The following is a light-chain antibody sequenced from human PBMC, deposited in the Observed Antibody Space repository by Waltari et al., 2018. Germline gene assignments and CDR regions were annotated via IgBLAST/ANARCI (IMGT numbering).Light chain of an antibody. V-gene: IGKV3-15*01. CDR1: QSVTNN. J-gene: IGKJ4*01. Sequence: EIVMTQSPATLSLSPGESATLSCRASQSVTNNLAWYQQNPGQAPRLLIYRASTRATSIPARISGSGSGTEFTLTISSLQSEDFAFYYCQQYNNWPLTFGGGTKVEIK. CDR3: QQYNNWPLT. CDR2: RAS.